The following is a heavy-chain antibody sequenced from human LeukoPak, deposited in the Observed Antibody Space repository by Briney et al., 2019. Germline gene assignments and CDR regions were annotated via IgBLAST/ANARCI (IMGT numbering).Heavy chain of an antibody. D-gene: IGHD3/OR15-3a*01. V-gene: IGHV4-59*08. CDR1: GDSISKYH. J-gene: IGHJ5*02. CDR2: IFSSGST. CDR3: ARGHYDLNL. Sequence: SETLSLTCIVSGDSISKYHWTWIRQPPGKGLEWIGFIFSSGSTNYNPSLKSRLTISLDTSNNQFSLKLTSVTAADTAVYYCARGHYDLNLWGQGTLVTVSS.